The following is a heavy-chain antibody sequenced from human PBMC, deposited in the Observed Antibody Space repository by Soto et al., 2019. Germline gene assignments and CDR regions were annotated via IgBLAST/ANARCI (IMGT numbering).Heavy chain of an antibody. CDR1: GFTFSDYF. CDR3: AKGIDCGADCHSYDTFDI. D-gene: IGHD2-21*02. Sequence: PGGSLRLSCAASGFTFSDYFMSWIRQAPGKGPEWISHISSSSISTNYADSVKGRFTISRDNAKNSLYLEMTSLTAEDTAIYYCAKGIDCGADCHSYDTFDIWGQGTVVTVSS. CDR2: ISSSSIST. V-gene: IGHV3-11*06. J-gene: IGHJ3*02.